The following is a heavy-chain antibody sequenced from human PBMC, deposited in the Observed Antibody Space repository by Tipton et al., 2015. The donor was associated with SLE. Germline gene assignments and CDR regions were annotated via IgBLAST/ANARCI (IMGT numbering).Heavy chain of an antibody. CDR1: GYTFTSYG. D-gene: IGHD1-26*01. CDR3: VRERKYVVRFRELVAPDL. J-gene: IGHJ3*01. V-gene: IGHV1-18*01. CDR2: ISAYNGNT. Sequence: QVQLVQSGAEVKKPGASVKVSCKASGYTFTSYGISWVLQAPGQGLEWMGWISAYNGNTNYAQKLQGRVTMTTDTSTSTAYMELRSLRSDDTAVYYCVRERKYVVRFRELVAPDLWGQGTAITVSS.